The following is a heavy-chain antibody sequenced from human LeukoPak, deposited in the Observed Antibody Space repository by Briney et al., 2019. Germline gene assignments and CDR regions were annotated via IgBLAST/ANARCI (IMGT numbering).Heavy chain of an antibody. CDR2: TNPNSGGT. CDR1: GYTFTGYY. V-gene: IGHV1-2*02. J-gene: IGHJ6*03. Sequence: ASVKVSCKASGYTFTGYYMHWVRQAPGQGLEWMGWTNPNSGGTNYAQKFQGRVTMTRDTSISTAYMELSRLRSDDTAVYYCARDLPARYCSSTSCYYYYMDVWGKGTTVTVSS. D-gene: IGHD2-2*01. CDR3: ARDLPARYCSSTSCYYYYMDV.